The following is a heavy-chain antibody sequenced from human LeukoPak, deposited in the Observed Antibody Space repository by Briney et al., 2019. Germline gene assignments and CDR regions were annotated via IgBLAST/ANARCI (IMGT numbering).Heavy chain of an antibody. J-gene: IGHJ5*02. D-gene: IGHD3-22*01. CDR3: ARDLDDSSGYYSRSNWFDP. CDR2: IYYSGST. V-gene: IGHV4-39*07. CDR1: GGSISSSSYY. Sequence: SETLSLTCTVSGGSISSSSYYWGWIRQPPGKGLEWIGSIYYSGSTNYNPSLKSRVTISVDTSKNQFSLKLSSVTAADTAVYYCARDLDDSSGYYSRSNWFDPWGQGTLVTVSS.